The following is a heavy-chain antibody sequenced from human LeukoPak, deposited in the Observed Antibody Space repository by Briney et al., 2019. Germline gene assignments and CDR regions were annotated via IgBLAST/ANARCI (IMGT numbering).Heavy chain of an antibody. CDR3: ARQRPFDY. J-gene: IGHJ4*02. CDR2: ISGGTGTI. Sequence: PGGSLRLSCAASGFTFTTYSMNWVRQAPGKGLEWISYISGGTGTIYYADSVKGRFTISRDNARNSLYLQLNSLRAEDTAVYYCARQRPFDYWGQGTLVTVSS. CDR1: GFTFTTYS. V-gene: IGHV3-48*01.